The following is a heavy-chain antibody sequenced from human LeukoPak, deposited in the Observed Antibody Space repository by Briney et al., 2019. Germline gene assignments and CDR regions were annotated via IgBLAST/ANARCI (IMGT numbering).Heavy chain of an antibody. V-gene: IGHV4-59*01. J-gene: IGHJ4*02. D-gene: IGHD3-22*01. CDR1: RGSISNYY. CDR2: INYSGST. CDR3: ARDGRDYDTTGYYYIDY. Sequence: ASETLSLTCTVPRGSISNYYWSWIRQPPGKGLEWIGYINYSGSTDYNPSLKSRVTISIDTSKNQFSLRLSSVTAADTAVYYCARDGRDYDTTGYYYIDYWGQGTLVTVSS.